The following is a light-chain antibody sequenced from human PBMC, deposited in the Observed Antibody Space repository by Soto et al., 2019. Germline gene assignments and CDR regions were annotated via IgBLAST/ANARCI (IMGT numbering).Light chain of an antibody. V-gene: IGKV3-11*01. CDR2: DAS. J-gene: IGKJ4*01. CDR1: QSVTTY. CDR3: QQRYSWPLT. Sequence: EIVLTPSPATLSLSPLERATLSFRASQSVTTYLAWYQHKPGQAPRLLIYDASDRAAGIPARFSGSGSGTEFTLTISSLEPDDFAVYYCQQRYSWPLTFGGGTKVDIK.